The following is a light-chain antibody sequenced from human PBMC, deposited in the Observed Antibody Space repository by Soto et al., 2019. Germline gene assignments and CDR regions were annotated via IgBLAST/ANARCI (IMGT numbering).Light chain of an antibody. CDR2: RIN. V-gene: IGLV1-40*01. CDR1: SSNIGAGYD. Sequence: QSVLTQPPSVSGAPGQRVTISCTGSSSNIGAGYDVHWYQQLPGTAPKLLIYRINNRPSGVPDRFSGSKSGTSASLAITGLQAEDEADYYCQSYDSSVSAVFGGGTKVTVL. CDR3: QSYDSSVSAV. J-gene: IGLJ2*01.